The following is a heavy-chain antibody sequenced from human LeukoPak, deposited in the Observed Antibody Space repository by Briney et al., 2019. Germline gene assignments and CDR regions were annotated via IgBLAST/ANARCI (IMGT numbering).Heavy chain of an antibody. CDR1: GFTFSGYS. CDR2: IRSSGSPI. V-gene: IGHV3-48*02. Sequence: GGSLRLSCAASGFTFSGYSMNWVRQAPGKGLEWVAYIRSSGSPIYYADSVKGRFTISRDNAKNSLYLQMNSLRDEDTAVYYCVRDPDALDFWGEGTPVTVSS. J-gene: IGHJ4*02. CDR3: VRDPDALDF.